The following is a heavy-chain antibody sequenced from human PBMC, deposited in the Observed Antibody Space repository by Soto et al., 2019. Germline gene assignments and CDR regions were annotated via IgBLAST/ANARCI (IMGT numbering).Heavy chain of an antibody. Sequence: QVQLVESGGGVVQPGRSLRLSCAASGFTFRSYARHWVRQAPGKWLEWVAGISYDGRNKYYADSVKGRFTISIDNSKNTRDLQMNSLGAEDRAVYYCARGDPLVRFLAWLLMVGASDYWGQGTLVTVSS. J-gene: IGHJ4*02. CDR1: GFTFRSYA. D-gene: IGHD3-3*01. CDR2: ISYDGRNK. V-gene: IGHV3-30*14. CDR3: ARGDPLVRFLAWLLMVGASDY.